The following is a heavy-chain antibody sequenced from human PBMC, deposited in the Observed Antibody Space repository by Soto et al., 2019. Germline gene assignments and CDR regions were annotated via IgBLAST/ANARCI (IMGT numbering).Heavy chain of an antibody. D-gene: IGHD2-2*02. CDR3: ARDEAGDIVVVPAAISIDY. J-gene: IGHJ4*02. CDR2: IKQDGSEK. V-gene: IGHV3-7*01. CDR1: GFTFSSYW. Sequence: GESLKISCAASGFTFSSYWMSWVRQAPGKGLEWVANIKQDGSEKYYVDSVKGRFTISRDNAKNSLYLQMNSLRAEDTAVYYCARDEAGDIVVVPAAISIDYWGQGTLVTVSS.